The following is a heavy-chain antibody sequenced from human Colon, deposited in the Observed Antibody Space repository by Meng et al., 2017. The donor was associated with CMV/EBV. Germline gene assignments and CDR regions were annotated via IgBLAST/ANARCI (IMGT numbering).Heavy chain of an antibody. D-gene: IGHD2-2*02. V-gene: IGHV1-24*01. J-gene: IGHJ4*02. CDR2: FDPEAGEK. CDR1: GYTLTELP. CDR3: ATAHTVLLGHCTSTTCYTLDS. Sequence: ASVKVSCKVSGYTLTELPMHWVRQAPGKGLEWMGGFDPEAGEKIYAQKFQGRLTMTEDTSTGTAYMELSSLRSEDTAVYHCATAHTVLLGHCTSTTCYTLDSWGQGTLVTVSS.